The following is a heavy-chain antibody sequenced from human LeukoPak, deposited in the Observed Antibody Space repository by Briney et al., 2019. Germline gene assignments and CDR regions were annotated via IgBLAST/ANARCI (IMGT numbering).Heavy chain of an antibody. V-gene: IGHV3-23*01. D-gene: IGHD1-26*01. CDR1: GFSFKNYA. CDR3: AKRVGGTPDY. J-gene: IGHJ4*02. CDR2: IGGDGVGK. Sequence: GGSLRLSCAASGFSFKNYAMMWVRQAPGKGLEWVSAIGGDGVGKDYADSGKGRFTISRDNFKDTVYLEMNSLRVEDTALYYCAKRVGGTPDYWGLGTLVTVAS.